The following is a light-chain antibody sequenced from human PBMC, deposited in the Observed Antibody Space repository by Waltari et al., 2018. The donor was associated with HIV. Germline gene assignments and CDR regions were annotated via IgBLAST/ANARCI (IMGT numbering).Light chain of an antibody. V-gene: IGKV1-39*01. CDR3: QQSYSNPLT. CDR2: DSS. Sequence: DIQMTQSPSSLSASVGDRVTITCRASQTVATKLNWYQQKPGKAPKVLVYDSSILQSGVPSRFSGRGSETEFTLTITSLQPDDFATYFCQQSYSNPLTFGPGTKVDVK. CDR1: QTVATK. J-gene: IGKJ3*01.